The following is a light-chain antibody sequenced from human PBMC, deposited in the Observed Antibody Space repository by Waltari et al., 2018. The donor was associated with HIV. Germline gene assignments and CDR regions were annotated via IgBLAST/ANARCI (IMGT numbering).Light chain of an antibody. CDR3: QQYKSYPLT. CDR2: QAS. V-gene: IGKV1-5*03. J-gene: IGKJ4*02. CDR1: QSISDW. Sequence: DTQMTQSPSTLSASVGDRVTITCRASQSISDWLAWYQQKPGRAPNLLIYQASKLKSGVPSRFSGGESGTEFTRTISGLQPEDCATYFCQQYKSYPLTFGRGTEVEIK.